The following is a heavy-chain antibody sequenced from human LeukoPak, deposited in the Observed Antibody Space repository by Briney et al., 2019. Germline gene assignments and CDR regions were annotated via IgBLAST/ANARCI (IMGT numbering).Heavy chain of an antibody. D-gene: IGHD3-10*01. CDR3: ARYGSGRYLEL. Sequence: PSETLSLTCIVSGDSISSYYWGWVRQPPGKGLEWIGSVHYSGRTNYNPSLKSRVTMSLHTSRTQFSLNLNSVTAADTAVYYCARYGSGRYLELWGQGTLVTVSS. CDR1: GDSISSYY. V-gene: IGHV4-59*08. CDR2: VHYSGRT. J-gene: IGHJ4*02.